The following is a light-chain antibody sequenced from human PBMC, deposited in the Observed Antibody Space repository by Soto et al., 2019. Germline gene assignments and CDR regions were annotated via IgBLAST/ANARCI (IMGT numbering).Light chain of an antibody. Sequence: DIQMTQSPSTLSASVGDRVTITCRASQSISGLLAWYQQKPGKAPKLLVYKASSLESGVPSRFSGSGSGTEFTITISSLQPDDFATYFCQQYNSYWTFGQGTKVAIK. CDR1: QSISGL. CDR3: QQYNSYWT. V-gene: IGKV1-5*03. J-gene: IGKJ1*01. CDR2: KAS.